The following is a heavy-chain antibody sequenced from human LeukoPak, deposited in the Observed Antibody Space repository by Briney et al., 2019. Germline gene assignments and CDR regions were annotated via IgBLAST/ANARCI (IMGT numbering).Heavy chain of an antibody. V-gene: IGHV1-46*01. D-gene: IGHD3-22*01. CDR3: AKDYPSLYSYDTSGLFFDY. J-gene: IGHJ4*02. CDR2: IYPRDGST. CDR1: GYSFTSNY. Sequence: ASVKVSCKASGYSFTSNYIHWVRQAPGQGLEWMGMIYPRDGSTSYAQKFQGRVTVTRDTSTSTVHMELSGLRSEDTAVYYCAKDYPSLYSYDTSGLFFDYWGQGVLLTVSS.